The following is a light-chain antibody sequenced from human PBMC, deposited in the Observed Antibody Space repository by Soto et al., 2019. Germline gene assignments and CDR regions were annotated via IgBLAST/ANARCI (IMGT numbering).Light chain of an antibody. CDR3: QQYEHLPT. CDR1: QHINNY. Sequence: IPVAPSPSCLSAFLGPRVTMTFQASQHINNYLNWYQQKPGRAPKLLIYDASNLEPGVPSRFRGSGSGTDFTFTISRLQPEDIATDYCQQYEHLPTVGQGTRLEIK. V-gene: IGKV1-33*01. J-gene: IGKJ5*01. CDR2: DAS.